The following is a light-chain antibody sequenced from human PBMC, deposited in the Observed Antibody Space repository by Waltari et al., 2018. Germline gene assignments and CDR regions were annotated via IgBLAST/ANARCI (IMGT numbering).Light chain of an antibody. V-gene: IGKV4-1*01. CDR2: WAS. CDR3: QQYYGSPLT. J-gene: IGKJ1*01. Sequence: DIVMTQSPDSLAVSLGERATINCKYSQSVLYTSSGNNYLAWYQQRPRQPPRLLISWASARESGVPDRFSGSGSGTDFTLTISNLQAEDVAVYYCQQYYGSPLTFGQGTKVEIK. CDR1: QSVLYTSSGNNY.